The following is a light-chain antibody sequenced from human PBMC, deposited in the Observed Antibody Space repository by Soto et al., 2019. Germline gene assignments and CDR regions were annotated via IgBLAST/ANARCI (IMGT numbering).Light chain of an antibody. CDR3: QQYSHLIT. CDR2: DAS. V-gene: IGKV1-33*01. J-gene: IGKJ5*01. Sequence: DIQMTQCPSSLSASVGDRVTITCQASQDISTYLNWYQQKLGKAPKLLIYDASNLETGVPSRFSGSGSGTDFTFTISSLQPEDIATYYCQQYSHLITFGQGTRLENK. CDR1: QDISTY.